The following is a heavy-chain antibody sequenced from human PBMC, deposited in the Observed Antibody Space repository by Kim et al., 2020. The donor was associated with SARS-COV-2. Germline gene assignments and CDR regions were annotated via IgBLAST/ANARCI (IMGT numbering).Heavy chain of an antibody. V-gene: IGHV4-59*08. CDR3: ARRVTFGGVIVLDY. D-gene: IGHD3-16*02. J-gene: IGHJ4*02. CDR2: IYYSGST. Sequence: SETLSLTCTVSGGSISSYYWSWIRQPPGKGLEWIGYIYYSGSTNYNPSLKSRVTISVDTSKNQFSLKLNSVTAADTAVYYCARRVTFGGVIVLDYWGQGTLVTLSS. CDR1: GGSISSYY.